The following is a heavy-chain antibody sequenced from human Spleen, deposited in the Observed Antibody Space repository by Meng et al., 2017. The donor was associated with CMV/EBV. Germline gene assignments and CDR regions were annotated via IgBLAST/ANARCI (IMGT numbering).Heavy chain of an antibody. V-gene: IGHV3-9*01. D-gene: IGHD6-19*01. CDR2: INWNSGSI. CDR3: AKSADASDYYYYGMDV. Sequence: GGSLRLSCAASGFTFDDYAMYWVRQAPGKGLEWVSGINWNSGSIGYADSVKGRFTISRDNSKNSLYLQMNSLRAEDTALYYCAKSADASDYYYYGMDVWGQGTTVTVSS. J-gene: IGHJ6*02. CDR1: GFTFDDYA.